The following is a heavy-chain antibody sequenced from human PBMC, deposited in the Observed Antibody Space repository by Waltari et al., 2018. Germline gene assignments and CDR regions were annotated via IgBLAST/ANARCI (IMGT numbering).Heavy chain of an antibody. V-gene: IGHV3-72*01. J-gene: IGHJ6*02. Sequence: EVQLVESGGGLVQPGGSLRLSCAASGFTFSDHYMDWVRQAPGKGLEWVGRTRNKANSYTTEYAASVKGRFTISRDDSKNSLYLQMSSLKTEDTAVYYCARGVLYSSSWYVFYGMDVWGQGTTVTVSS. CDR1: GFTFSDHY. CDR2: TRNKANSYTT. D-gene: IGHD6-13*01. CDR3: ARGVLYSSSWYVFYGMDV.